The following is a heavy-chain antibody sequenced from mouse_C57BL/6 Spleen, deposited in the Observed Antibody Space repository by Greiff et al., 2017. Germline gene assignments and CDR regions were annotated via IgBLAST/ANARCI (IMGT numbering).Heavy chain of an antibody. CDR1: GYTFTSYG. CDR2: IYPSSGNT. J-gene: IGHJ4*01. V-gene: IGHV1-81*01. D-gene: IGHD1-1*01. CDR3: DLRAKDY. Sequence: VQLQESGAELARPGASVKLSCKASGYTFTSYGISWVKQRPGQGLEWIGEIYPSSGNTYYNEKFKGKATLTADKSSSTAYMELLGLTAEDSAVYFCDLRAKDYWGQGTSVTVSS.